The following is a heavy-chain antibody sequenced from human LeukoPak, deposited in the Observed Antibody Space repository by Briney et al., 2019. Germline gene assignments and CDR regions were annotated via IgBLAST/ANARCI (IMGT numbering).Heavy chain of an antibody. CDR2: IYTSGST. CDR1: GGSISSYY. Sequence: PSETLSLTCTVSGGSISSYYWSWIRQPAGKGLVWIGRIYTSGSTNYNPSLKSRVTMSVDTSKNQFSLKLSSVTAADTAVYYCARDAPTQQWLVPSMYYYYMDVWGKGTTVTVSS. D-gene: IGHD6-19*01. CDR3: ARDAPTQQWLVPSMYYYYMDV. J-gene: IGHJ6*03. V-gene: IGHV4-4*07.